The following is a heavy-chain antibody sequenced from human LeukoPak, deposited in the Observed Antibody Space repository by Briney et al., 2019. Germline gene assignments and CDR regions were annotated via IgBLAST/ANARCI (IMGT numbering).Heavy chain of an antibody. D-gene: IGHD2-15*01. V-gene: IGHV4-59*08. J-gene: IGHJ4*02. CDR3: ARYPFATPFDY. CDR1: GDSVSGVY. CDR2: VYYSGDT. Sequence: SETLSLTCTVSGDSVSGVYWSWIRQPPGKGLEWIGYVYYSGDTNYNPSLKSRVTMSLDTSKNQVSLRLSSVTAADTAVYYCARYPFATPFDYWGRGTLLTVSS.